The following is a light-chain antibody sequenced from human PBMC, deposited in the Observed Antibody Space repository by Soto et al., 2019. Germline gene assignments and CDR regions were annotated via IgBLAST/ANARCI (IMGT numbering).Light chain of an antibody. Sequence: EIVLTQSPATLSLSPGERATLSCRASQSVSSYLAWSQQKPGHAPRLLIYDASNRSTGIPARFSGSGSGTDFTLTISSLEPEDFAVYYCQQRSNWVFNFGPGTKVDIK. CDR3: QQRSNWVFN. V-gene: IGKV3-11*01. J-gene: IGKJ3*01. CDR1: QSVSSY. CDR2: DAS.